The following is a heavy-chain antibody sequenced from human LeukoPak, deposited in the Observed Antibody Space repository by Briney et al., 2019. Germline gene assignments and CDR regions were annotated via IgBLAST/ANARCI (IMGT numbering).Heavy chain of an antibody. Sequence: PAETLSLTCTISGCTLTDYHWSWVRQPPGKGLEWVGDIYYTGSSNYNASLKGRVTLSIDNSKNPLSLKMSSLTAADTAIYYCAGAPLQVVLLTSPHNWWFDL. D-gene: IGHD2-21*02. CDR1: GCTLTDYH. CDR2: IYYTGSS. V-gene: IGHV4-59*12. J-gene: IGHJ2*01. CDR3: AGAPLQVVLLTSPHNWWFDL.